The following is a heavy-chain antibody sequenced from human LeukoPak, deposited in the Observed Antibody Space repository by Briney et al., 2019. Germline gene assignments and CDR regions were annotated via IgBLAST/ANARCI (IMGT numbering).Heavy chain of an antibody. D-gene: IGHD3-22*01. CDR2: IRYDGSNK. CDR1: GFTFSSYG. V-gene: IGHV3-30*02. CDR3: AKHGYDSSGPYLFDI. Sequence: GGSLRFSCAASGFTFSSYGMHWVRQAPGKGLEGVAFIRYDGSNKYYADSVKGRFTIYRDNSKNRLYVQMNSVRAEDTGVYYCAKHGYDSSGPYLFDIWGQGTMVTVSS. J-gene: IGHJ3*02.